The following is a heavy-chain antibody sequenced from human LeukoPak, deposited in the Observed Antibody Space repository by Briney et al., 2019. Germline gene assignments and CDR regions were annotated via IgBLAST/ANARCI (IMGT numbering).Heavy chain of an antibody. D-gene: IGHD2-15*01. Sequence: PGGSLRLSCAASGFTFSSYSMNWVRQAPGKGLEWVSSISSSSSYIYYADSVKGRFTISRDNAKNSLYLQMNSLRAEDTAVYYCARVQGYCSGGSCSEIDYWGQGTLVTVSS. V-gene: IGHV3-21*01. CDR2: ISSSSSYI. CDR1: GFTFSSYS. J-gene: IGHJ4*02. CDR3: ARVQGYCSGGSCSEIDY.